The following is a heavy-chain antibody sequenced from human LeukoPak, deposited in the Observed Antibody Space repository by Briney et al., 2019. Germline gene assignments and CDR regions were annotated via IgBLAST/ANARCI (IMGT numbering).Heavy chain of an antibody. V-gene: IGHV3-23*01. D-gene: IGHD6-13*01. J-gene: IGHJ4*02. Sequence: GGSLRLSCAASGFTFSSYVMSWVRQAPGRGLEWVSNIGGSVGSMFYAASVKGRFAISRDNSKKTLFLQMNNLRVEDTAVYYCAKRGNSWDLFDYWGQGTLVTVSS. CDR2: IGGSVGSM. CDR3: AKRGNSWDLFDY. CDR1: GFTFSSYV.